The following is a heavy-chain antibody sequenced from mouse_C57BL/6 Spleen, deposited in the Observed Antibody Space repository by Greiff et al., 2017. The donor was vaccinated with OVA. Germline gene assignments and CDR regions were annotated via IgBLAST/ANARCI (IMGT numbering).Heavy chain of an antibody. CDR1: GFSLTSYG. J-gene: IGHJ4*01. D-gene: IGHD2-5*01. V-gene: IGHV2-5*01. CDR2: IWRGGST. Sequence: VKLMESGPVLVQPSQSLSITCTVSGFSLTSYGVHWVRQSPGKGLEWLGVIWRGGSTDYNAAFMSRLSITKDNSKSQVFFKMNSLQADDTAIYYCALYSNYVGGAMDYWGQGTSVTVSS. CDR3: ALYSNYVGGAMDY.